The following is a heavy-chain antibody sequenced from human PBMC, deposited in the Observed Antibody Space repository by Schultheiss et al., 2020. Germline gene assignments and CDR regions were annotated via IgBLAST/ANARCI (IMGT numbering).Heavy chain of an antibody. CDR1: GFTFSSYG. Sequence: GGSLRLSCAASGFTFSSYGMHWVRQAPGKGLEWVAVIWYDGSNKYYADSVKGRFTISRDNSKNTLYLQMNSLRAEDTAVYYCARGPLIVGATDAFDIWGQGTMVTVSS. CDR2: IWYDGSNK. D-gene: IGHD1-26*01. V-gene: IGHV3-33*01. CDR3: ARGPLIVGATDAFDI. J-gene: IGHJ3*02.